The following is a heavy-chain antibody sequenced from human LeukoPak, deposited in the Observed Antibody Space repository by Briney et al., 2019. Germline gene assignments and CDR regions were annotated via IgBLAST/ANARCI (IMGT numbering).Heavy chain of an antibody. CDR3: AKITRRIRYYYMDV. CDR1: GFTFTSYA. D-gene: IGHD2-15*01. Sequence: GGSLRLSCAASGFTFTSYAMSWVRQAPGKGLEWVSAISGSGGSTYYADSVKSRFTISRDNSKNTLYLQMNSLRAEDTAVYYCAKITRRIRYYYMDVWGKGTTVTVSS. V-gene: IGHV3-23*01. CDR2: ISGSGGST. J-gene: IGHJ6*03.